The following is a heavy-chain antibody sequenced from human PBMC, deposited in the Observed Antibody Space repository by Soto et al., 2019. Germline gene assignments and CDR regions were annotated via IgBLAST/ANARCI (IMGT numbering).Heavy chain of an antibody. D-gene: IGHD2-21*02. Sequence: QVQLLESGPGLVKPSQTLSLTCTVSGGSINSDSYHWTWIRQSPGKGLEWIGYIHHSGAFLYNPSFKSRLTISVDTSKNQFSLHLSSVTDADTAVYFCARGDDGGDSLDVWGQGTTVTVSS. V-gene: IGHV4-30-4*08. CDR2: IHHSGAF. CDR3: ARGDDGGDSLDV. CDR1: GGSINSDSYH. J-gene: IGHJ6*02.